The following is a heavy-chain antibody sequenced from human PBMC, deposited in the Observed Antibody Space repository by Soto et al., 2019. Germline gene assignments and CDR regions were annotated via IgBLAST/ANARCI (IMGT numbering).Heavy chain of an antibody. D-gene: IGHD3-3*02. Sequence: QAQLAQSGAEMKKPGASVKISCKASGYTFTSHWMHWVRQVPGQGLEWKGVINPTGEKKSYARKLQGTLTLTTETSTNAVYMGLSSLRSDNTAIYYCARDESAFDLIWWFDTWGPGTLVTVSS. J-gene: IGHJ5*02. CDR2: INPTGEKK. V-gene: IGHV1-46*01. CDR1: GYTFTSHW. CDR3: ARDESAFDLIWWFDT.